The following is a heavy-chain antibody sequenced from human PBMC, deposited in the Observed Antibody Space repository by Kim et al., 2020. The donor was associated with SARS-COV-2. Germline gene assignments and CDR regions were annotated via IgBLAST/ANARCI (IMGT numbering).Heavy chain of an antibody. Sequence: PGESDTRDSPSFQGQVTISADKSISTAYLQWSSLKASDTAMYYCARIGDYWGQGTLVTVSS. CDR3: ARIGDY. V-gene: IGHV5-51*01. D-gene: IGHD2-15*01. CDR2: PGESDT. J-gene: IGHJ4*02.